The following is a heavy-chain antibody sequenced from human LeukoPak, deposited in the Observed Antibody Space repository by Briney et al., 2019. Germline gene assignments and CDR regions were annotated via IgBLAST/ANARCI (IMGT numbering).Heavy chain of an antibody. V-gene: IGHV3-74*01. J-gene: IGHJ4*02. CDR1: GFTFSNYW. D-gene: IGHD6-19*01. Sequence: PGGSLRLSCAASGFTFSNYWMHWVRQAPGKGLVWVSRINSDGSNTNYADSVKGRFTISRDNAKNTLYLQMNSLRAEDTAVYYCARAHSSGWYYFDYWGQGTLVTVSS. CDR3: ARAHSSGWYYFDY. CDR2: INSDGSNT.